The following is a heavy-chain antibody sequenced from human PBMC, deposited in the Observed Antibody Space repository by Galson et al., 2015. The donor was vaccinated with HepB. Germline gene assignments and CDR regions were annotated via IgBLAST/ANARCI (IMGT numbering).Heavy chain of an antibody. V-gene: IGHV1-69*13. J-gene: IGHJ6*03. D-gene: IGHD3-3*01. CDR2: IIPIFGTA. Sequence: SVKVSCKASGGTFSSYAISWVRQAPGQGLEWMGGIIPIFGTANYAQKFQGRVTITADESTSTAYMELSSLRSEDTAVYYCARDVGGSPRQDQYYYYYYYMDVWGKGTTVTVSS. CDR3: ARDVGGSPRQDQYYYYYYYMDV. CDR1: GGTFSSYA.